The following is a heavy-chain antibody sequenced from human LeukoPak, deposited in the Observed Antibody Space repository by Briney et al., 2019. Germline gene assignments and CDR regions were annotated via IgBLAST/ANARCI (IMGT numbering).Heavy chain of an antibody. D-gene: IGHD6-19*01. CDR3: VRGGPLAGHAFDV. Sequence: GGSLRLSCAASGFTVSRNYYMNWVRQAPGKGLEWVSDITSGGDTHYQGSVKGRFTISRDNAKNSFYLEMNSLRVGDTAVYYCVRGGPLAGHAFDVWGRGTLVTVS. V-gene: IGHV3-13*01. CDR2: ITSGGDT. CDR1: GFTVSRNYY. J-gene: IGHJ3*01.